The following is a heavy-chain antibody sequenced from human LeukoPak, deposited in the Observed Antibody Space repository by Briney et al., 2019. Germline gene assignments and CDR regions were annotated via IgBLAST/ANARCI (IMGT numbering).Heavy chain of an antibody. Sequence: GGSLRLSCVASGFTFTGHSMHWVRQAPGKGLEWVAVVAHDEKTIFYADSLKGRFTASRDNSKNTVYLQMNRLTDEDTAVYYCAREKQSGRTPFDYWGQGSLVTVSS. CDR1: GFTFTGHS. CDR3: AREKQSGRTPFDY. J-gene: IGHJ4*02. D-gene: IGHD2-15*01. V-gene: IGHV3-30*04. CDR2: VAHDEKTI.